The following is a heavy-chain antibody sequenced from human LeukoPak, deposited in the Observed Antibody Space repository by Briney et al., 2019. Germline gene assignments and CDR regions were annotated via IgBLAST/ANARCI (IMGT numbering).Heavy chain of an antibody. CDR3: TRAQDIVVVPAAPLDL. Sequence: GGSLRLSCTASGFTFGDYAMSWVRQAPGKGLEWVGFIRSKAYGGTTEYAASVKGSFAISRDDSKSIAYLQMNSLKTEDAAVYYCTRAQDIVVVPAAPLDLWGRGTLVTVSS. CDR2: IRSKAYGGTT. D-gene: IGHD2-2*01. J-gene: IGHJ2*01. V-gene: IGHV3-49*04. CDR1: GFTFGDYA.